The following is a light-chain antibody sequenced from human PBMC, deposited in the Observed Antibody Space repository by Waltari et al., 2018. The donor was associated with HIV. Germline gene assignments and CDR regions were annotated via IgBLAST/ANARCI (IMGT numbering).Light chain of an antibody. CDR2: AAS. Sequence: DIQMTQSPASLSASVGDRVNITCRESQNINKHLNWYQHKSGKAPKLLIYAASSLQSGVPSRFSGSGSGTNFTLTINTLQPEDFAIYYCQQSYSTLRITFGQGTRLDIK. V-gene: IGKV1-39*01. CDR1: QNINKH. CDR3: QQSYSTLRIT. J-gene: IGKJ5*01.